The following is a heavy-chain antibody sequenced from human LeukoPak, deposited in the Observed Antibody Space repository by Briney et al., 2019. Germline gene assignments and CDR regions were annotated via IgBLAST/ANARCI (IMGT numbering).Heavy chain of an antibody. J-gene: IGHJ6*02. CDR1: GGSISSYY. CDR2: IYYSRST. Sequence: SETLSLTCTVSGGSISSYYWSWIRQPPGKGLEWIGYIYYSRSTNYNPSLKSRVTISVDTSKNQFSLKLSSVTAADTAVYYCARSLPGGDSSPYYYGMDVWGQGTTVTVSS. D-gene: IGHD6-13*01. CDR3: ARSLPGGDSSPYYYGMDV. V-gene: IGHV4-59*01.